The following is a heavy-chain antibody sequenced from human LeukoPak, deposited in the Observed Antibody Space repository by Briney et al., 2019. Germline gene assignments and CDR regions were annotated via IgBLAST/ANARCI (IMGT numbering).Heavy chain of an antibody. Sequence: PSETLSLTCTVSGGSISSYYWSWIRQPPGKGLEWIGYIYYSGSTNYNPSLKSRVTISADTSKNQFSLKLSSVTAADTAVYYCARWGEVRGYSYGYYFDYWGQGTLVTVSS. J-gene: IGHJ4*02. CDR2: IYYSGST. D-gene: IGHD5-18*01. CDR1: GGSISSYY. CDR3: ARWGEVRGYSYGYYFDY. V-gene: IGHV4-59*01.